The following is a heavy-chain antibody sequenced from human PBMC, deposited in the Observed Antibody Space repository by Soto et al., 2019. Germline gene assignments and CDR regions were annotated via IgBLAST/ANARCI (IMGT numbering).Heavy chain of an antibody. J-gene: IGHJ3*01. CDR2: VSSSGSYK. D-gene: IGHD3-10*01. CDR1: GFTFSSQT. V-gene: IGHV3-21*01. CDR3: ASPRGLDDAFDF. Sequence: PGGSLRLSCAVSGFTFSSQTMNWVRQAPGKGLEWVSSVSSSGSYKYYADSVKGRFTISRDNAKNSLYLQMNSLRAEDTAVYFCASPRGLDDAFDFWGQGTMVTVS.